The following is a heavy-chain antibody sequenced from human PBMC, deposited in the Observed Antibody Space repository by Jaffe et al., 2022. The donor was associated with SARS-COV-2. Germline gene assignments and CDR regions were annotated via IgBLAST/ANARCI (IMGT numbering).Heavy chain of an antibody. V-gene: IGHV4-34*01. D-gene: IGHD3-3*01. Sequence: QVQLQQWGAGLLKPSETLSLTCAVYGGSFSGYYWSWIRQPPGKGLEWIGEINHSGSTNYNPSLKSRVTISVDTSKNQFSLKLSSVTAADTAVYYCARNRNWSGYRYGMDVWGQGTTVTVSS. CDR3: ARNRNWSGYRYGMDV. J-gene: IGHJ6*02. CDR2: INHSGST. CDR1: GGSFSGYY.